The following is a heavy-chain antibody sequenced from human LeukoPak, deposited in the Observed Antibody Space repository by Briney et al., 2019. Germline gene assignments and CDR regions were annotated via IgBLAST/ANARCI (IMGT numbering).Heavy chain of an antibody. CDR3: ATVEEHKFWSGYYTDPQRWFDP. CDR2: VDPEDGET. V-gene: IGHV1-69-2*01. Sequence: ASVKVSCKASGYTFTDYYMHWVQQAPGKGLEWMGRVDPEDGETIYAEKFQGRVTITADTSTDTAYMELSSLRSEDTAVYYCATVEEHKFWSGYYTDPQRWFDPWGQGTLVTVSS. D-gene: IGHD3-3*01. J-gene: IGHJ5*02. CDR1: GYTFTDYY.